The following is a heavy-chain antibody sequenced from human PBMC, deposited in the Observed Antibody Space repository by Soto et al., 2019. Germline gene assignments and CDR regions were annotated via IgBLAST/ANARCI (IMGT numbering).Heavy chain of an antibody. CDR1: GFTFSIFW. V-gene: IGHV3-7*04. J-gene: IGHJ3*02. Sequence: EVQLVESGGGLVQPGGSLRLSCEGSGFTFSIFWMTWVRQAPGKGLEWVANINEDGSERYYVDSVKGRFTISTDNAKNSLYLQMNSLRAEDTAVSYCARGRSNAFDIWGQGTMVTVSS. CDR2: INEDGSER. CDR3: ARGRSNAFDI.